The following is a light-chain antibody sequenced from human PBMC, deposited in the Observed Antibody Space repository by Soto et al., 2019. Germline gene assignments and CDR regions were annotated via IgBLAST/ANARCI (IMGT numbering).Light chain of an antibody. J-gene: IGKJ5*01. V-gene: IGKV1-39*01. Sequence: DIQMTQSPSSLSASVGDRVTITCRASESISRHLNWYQQKPGKAPKILIYAASSLQNGVPSRFXGSGSGTDFTLTITNLQPEDFATYYCQQTYSTLSITFGQGTRLDIK. CDR3: QQTYSTLSIT. CDR1: ESISRH. CDR2: AAS.